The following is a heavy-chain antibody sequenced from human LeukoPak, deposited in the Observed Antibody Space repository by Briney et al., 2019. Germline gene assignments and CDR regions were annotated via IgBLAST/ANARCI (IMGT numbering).Heavy chain of an antibody. J-gene: IGHJ4*02. CDR1: GYTFTGYY. V-gene: IGHV1-2*02. Sequence: ASVKVSCXASGYTFTGYYMHWVRQAPGQGLEWMGWINPNSGGTNYAQKFQGRVTMTRDTSISTAYMELSRLRSDDTAVYYCARAYDSSGYLFFDYWGQRTLVTVSS. D-gene: IGHD3-22*01. CDR3: ARAYDSSGYLFFDY. CDR2: INPNSGGT.